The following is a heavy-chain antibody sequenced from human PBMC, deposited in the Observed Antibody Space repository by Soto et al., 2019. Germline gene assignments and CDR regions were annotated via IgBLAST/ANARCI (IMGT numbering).Heavy chain of an antibody. D-gene: IGHD2-2*01. CDR2: IFYTGTT. V-gene: IGHV4-39*02. CDR3: ARLVVVAPVAND. Sequence: QLKLQESGPGLVKPSETLSLTCSVSGGSINYNSYYWGWIRQPPGKGLEWVGGIFYTGTTYYSPSLKDRVTISVDTSKNSFSLNLTSVTAADTAVYFCARLVVVAPVANDWGQGTLVTVSS. J-gene: IGHJ4*02. CDR1: GGSINYNSYY.